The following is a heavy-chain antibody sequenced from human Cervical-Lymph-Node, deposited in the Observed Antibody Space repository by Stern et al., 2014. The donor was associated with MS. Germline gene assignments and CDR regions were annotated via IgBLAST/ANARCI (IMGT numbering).Heavy chain of an antibody. CDR3: ARDLRDISGYYLDS. D-gene: IGHD3-22*01. CDR2: INTNTGNP. Sequence: QVQLVQSGSELRKPGASVKVSRKASGYSFNRYAVTWVRQAPGQGLEWLGWINTNTGNPTYAQGFTGRFVFSLDTSVSTTYLHISSLKAEDTAVYYCARDLRDISGYYLDSWGQGSLVTVSS. CDR1: GYSFNRYA. J-gene: IGHJ4*02. V-gene: IGHV7-4-1*02.